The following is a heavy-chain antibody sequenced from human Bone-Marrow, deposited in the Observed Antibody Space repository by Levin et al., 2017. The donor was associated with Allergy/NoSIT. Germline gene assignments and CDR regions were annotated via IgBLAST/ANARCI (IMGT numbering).Heavy chain of an antibody. J-gene: IGHJ3*02. Sequence: GESLKISCKASGYNLNNYWIAWVRQMPGKGLEWMGIIYAGDSETRYGPSFEGQFTISVDKSMNTAYLQWSSLQASDTAIYYCARRQPLIGDAFDIWGQGTMVTVSS. CDR2: IYAGDSET. V-gene: IGHV5-51*01. CDR3: ARRQPLIGDAFDI. CDR1: GYNLNNYW.